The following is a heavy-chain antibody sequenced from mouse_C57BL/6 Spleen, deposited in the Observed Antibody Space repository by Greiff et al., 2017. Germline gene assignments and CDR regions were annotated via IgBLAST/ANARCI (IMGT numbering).Heavy chain of an antibody. CDR1: GYTFTSYW. CDR2: IHPSDSDT. V-gene: IGHV1-74*01. CDR3: AIRGIYDYDGSDY. Sequence: QVQLKQPGAELVKPGASVKVSCKASGYTFTSYWMHWVKQRPGQGLEWIGRIHPSDSDTNYNQKFKGKATLTVDKSSSTAYMQLSSLTSEDSAVYYCAIRGIYDYDGSDYWGQGTTLTVSS. J-gene: IGHJ2*01. D-gene: IGHD2-4*01.